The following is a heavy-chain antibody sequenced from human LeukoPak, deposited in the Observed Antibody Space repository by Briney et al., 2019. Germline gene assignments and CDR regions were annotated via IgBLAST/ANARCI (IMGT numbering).Heavy chain of an antibody. CDR2: IYHSGST. Sequence: SETLSLTCAVSGGSIKSNNWWSWVRQPPGKGLEWIGEIYHSGSTNYNPSLESRVTVSVDKSKNQFSLKLSSVTAADTAMYYCARGTYYFAMDVWGQGITVTVSS. CDR1: GGSIKSNNW. CDR3: ARGTYYFAMDV. J-gene: IGHJ6*02. V-gene: IGHV4-4*02.